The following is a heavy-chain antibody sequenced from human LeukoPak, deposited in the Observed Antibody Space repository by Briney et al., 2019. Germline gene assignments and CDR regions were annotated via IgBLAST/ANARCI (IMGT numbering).Heavy chain of an antibody. J-gene: IGHJ4*02. CDR2: IYTSGST. CDR1: GGSISNYN. D-gene: IGHD2-8*02. Sequence: SETLSLTCTVSGGSISNYNWTWIRQPAGRGLEWIGHIYTSGSTNYSPSLKSRVTMSVDTSKNQFSLNLTSVTAADAAVYYCATYTTTTGGLDYWGQGTLVTVSS. CDR3: ATYTTTTGGLDY. V-gene: IGHV4-4*07.